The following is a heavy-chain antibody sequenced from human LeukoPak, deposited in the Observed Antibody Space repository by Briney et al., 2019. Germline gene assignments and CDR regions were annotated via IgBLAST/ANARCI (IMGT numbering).Heavy chain of an antibody. CDR1: GFTFSSYA. V-gene: IGHV3-23*01. CDR2: ISGSGGST. CDR3: AKLLGRYSYGLHAFDI. J-gene: IGHJ3*02. Sequence: PGGSLRLSCAASGFTFSSYAMSWVRQAPGKGLEWVSAISGSGGSTYYADSVKGRFTISRDNSKNTLYLQMNSLRAEDTAVYYCAKLLGRYSYGLHAFDIWGQGTMVTVSS. D-gene: IGHD5-18*01.